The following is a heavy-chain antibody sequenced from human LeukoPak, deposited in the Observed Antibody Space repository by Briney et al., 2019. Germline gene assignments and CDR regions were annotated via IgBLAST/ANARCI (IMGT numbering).Heavy chain of an antibody. D-gene: IGHD3-22*01. CDR1: GFTFDDYA. V-gene: IGHV3-9*01. CDR2: ISWNSGSI. CDR3: ARDARRWFGRGYGYFDY. Sequence: PGGSLRLSCAASGFTFDDYAMHWVRQAPGKGLEWVSGISWNSGSIGYADSVKGRFTISRDNAKNSLYLQTNSLRAEDTAVYYCARDARRWFGRGYGYFDYWGQGTLVTVSS. J-gene: IGHJ4*02.